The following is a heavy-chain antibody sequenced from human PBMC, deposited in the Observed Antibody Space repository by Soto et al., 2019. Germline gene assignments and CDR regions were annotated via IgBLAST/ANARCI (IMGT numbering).Heavy chain of an antibody. J-gene: IGHJ4*02. CDR2: IYYSGST. D-gene: IGHD3-10*01. V-gene: IGHV4-39*01. Sequence: SETLSLTCTVSGGSISSSSYYWGWIRQPPGKGLEWIGSIYYSGSTYYNPSLKSRVTISVDTSKNQFSLKLSSVTAADTAVYYCACSYYGSGSYYKSRYYFDYWGQGTLVTVSS. CDR1: GGSISSSSYY. CDR3: ACSYYGSGSYYKSRYYFDY.